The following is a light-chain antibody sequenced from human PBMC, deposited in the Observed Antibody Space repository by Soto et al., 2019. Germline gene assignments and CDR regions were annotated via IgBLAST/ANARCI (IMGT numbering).Light chain of an antibody. J-gene: IGKJ1*01. V-gene: IGKV1-12*01. CDR3: LQVANFPRT. Sequence: DIQMTQSPSAVSASLGETFTITCLASQDINSRLAWFQQQPGRPPKYLIQAATMLQSGFPSRFAGSGSGRDFTLTIHNLQPEDSATYYCLQVANFPRTFGQGTKVDIK. CDR1: QDINSR. CDR2: AAT.